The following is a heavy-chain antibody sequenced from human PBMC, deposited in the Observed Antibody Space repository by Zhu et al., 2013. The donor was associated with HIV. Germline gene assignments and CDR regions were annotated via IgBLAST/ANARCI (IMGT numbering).Heavy chain of an antibody. Sequence: QVKLVQSGAEGEEAGVLGEGLLQGFWRHLSSYAISWVRQAPGQGLEWMGGIIPIFGTANYAQKFQGRLTITADESTTTAYIELSALTFEDTAVYYCARAPTNFGDNQYYFGMDIWGQGTTVTVSS. D-gene: IGHD2-21*01. CDR1: RHLSSYA. CDR3: ARAPTNFGDNQYYFGMDI. V-gene: IGHV1-69*01. CDR2: IIPIFGTA. J-gene: IGHJ6*02.